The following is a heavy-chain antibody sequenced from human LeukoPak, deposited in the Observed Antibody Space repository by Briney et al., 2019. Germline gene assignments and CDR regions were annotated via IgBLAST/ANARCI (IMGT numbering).Heavy chain of an antibody. CDR3: AKDFRDTSMFTDGYFDS. J-gene: IGHJ4*02. CDR1: GFTFNNYA. D-gene: IGHD5-18*01. Sequence: PGGSLRLSCSASGFTFNNYAMSWVRQAPGKGLEWVSGLSGLGDSKYYADSVNGRFSISGDNANNRLYLQMNNLRAEDTAVYYCAKDFRDTSMFTDGYFDSWDQGTLVTVSS. V-gene: IGHV3-23*01. CDR2: LSGLGDSK.